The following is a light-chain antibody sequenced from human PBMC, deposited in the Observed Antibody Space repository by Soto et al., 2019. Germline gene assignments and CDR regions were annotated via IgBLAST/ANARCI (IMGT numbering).Light chain of an antibody. V-gene: IGKV2-28*01. J-gene: IGKJ5*01. CDR2: CGS. CDR1: QSLLYKNTYNY. Sequence: EIVMTQSPLTLPFTPGEPASISCRSSQSLLYKNTYNYLDWYDQKPGQSPRLLIYCGSNRAPGVPDRFSGSGSGTDFTLKINRVEAEDVGAYYCMQALQSLTFGQGTLLEIK. CDR3: MQALQSLT.